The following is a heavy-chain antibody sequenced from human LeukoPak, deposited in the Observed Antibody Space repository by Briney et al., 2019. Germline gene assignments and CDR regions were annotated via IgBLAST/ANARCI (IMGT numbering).Heavy chain of an antibody. Sequence: PGGSLLLSCSVSEFSVSSNYMNWVRQAPRKGLVWVSVIYSGGATYYADSVRGRVTISRDNSKNMVSLQMTSLGPEDTAVYYCARGRFSGPDDYWGQGTLVTVSS. CDR3: ARGRFSGPDDY. J-gene: IGHJ4*02. V-gene: IGHV3-53*01. CDR1: EFSVSSNY. D-gene: IGHD6-19*01. CDR2: IYSGGAT.